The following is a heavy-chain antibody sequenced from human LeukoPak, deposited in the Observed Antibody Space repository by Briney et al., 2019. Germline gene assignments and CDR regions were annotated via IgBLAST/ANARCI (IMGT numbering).Heavy chain of an antibody. CDR2: ISYDGSNK. CDR1: GFTFSSYA. V-gene: IGHV3-30-3*01. Sequence: TGGSLRLSCAASGFTFSSYAMHWVRQAPGKGLEWVAVISYDGSNKYYADSVKGRFTISRDNSKNTLYLQMNSLRAEDMAVYYCARDLDYWGQGTLVTVSS. CDR3: ARDLDY. J-gene: IGHJ4*02.